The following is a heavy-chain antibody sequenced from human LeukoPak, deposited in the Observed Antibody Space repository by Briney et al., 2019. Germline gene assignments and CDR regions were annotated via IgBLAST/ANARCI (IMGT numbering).Heavy chain of an antibody. CDR3: ARAIGPLTGPTHFGY. J-gene: IGHJ4*02. CDR1: GFTLSSKY. CDR2: IYSGGST. Sequence: GGALRLSCAGSGFTLSSKYMSWVGQAPGKGREWVSVIYSGGSTYYADSVTGRCTISRDNSKNTLYLQMNSLRAEDTAVYYCARAIGPLTGPTHFGYWGQGTLVTVSS. V-gene: IGHV3-53*01. D-gene: IGHD3-9*01.